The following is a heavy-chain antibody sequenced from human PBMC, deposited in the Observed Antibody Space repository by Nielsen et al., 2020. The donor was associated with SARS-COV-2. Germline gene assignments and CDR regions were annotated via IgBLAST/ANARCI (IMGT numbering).Heavy chain of an antibody. CDR1: GFTFSSYG. J-gene: IGHJ4*02. V-gene: IGHV3-30*18. CDR2: ISYDGSNK. CDR3: AKDTWDY. Sequence: GESLKISCAASGFTFSSYGMHWVRQAPGKGLEWVAVISYDGSNKYYADSVKGRFTISRDNSKNTLYLQMNSLRAEDTAVYYCAKDTWDYWGQGTLVTVSS.